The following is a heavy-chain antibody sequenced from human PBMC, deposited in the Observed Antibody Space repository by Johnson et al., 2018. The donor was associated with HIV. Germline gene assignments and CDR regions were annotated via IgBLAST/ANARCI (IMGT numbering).Heavy chain of an antibody. CDR1: GFTFSSYG. CDR2: IWHDGSNQ. D-gene: IGHD1-26*01. CDR3: AKDDRELDAFDI. V-gene: IGHV3-33*06. Sequence: QVQLEESGGGVVQPGRSLRLSCAASGFTFSSYGMHWVRQAPGKGLAWVAVIWHDGSNQYYADSVKGRFTISRDNSKNTLYLQMNSLRAEDTAVYYCAKDDRELDAFDIWGQGTMVTVSS. J-gene: IGHJ3*02.